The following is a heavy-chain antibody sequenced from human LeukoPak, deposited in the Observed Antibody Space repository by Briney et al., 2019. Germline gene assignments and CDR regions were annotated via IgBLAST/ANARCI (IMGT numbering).Heavy chain of an antibody. V-gene: IGHV1-2*02. Sequence: ASVKVSCKASGYTFTSYDINWVRQAPGQGLEWMGWINPNSGGTNYAQKFQGRVTMTRDTSISTAYMELSRLRSDDTAVYYCARVVDTPKFGLRAPMDVWGKGTTVTVSS. CDR1: GYTFTSYD. CDR3: ARVVDTPKFGLRAPMDV. D-gene: IGHD5-18*01. J-gene: IGHJ6*03. CDR2: INPNSGGT.